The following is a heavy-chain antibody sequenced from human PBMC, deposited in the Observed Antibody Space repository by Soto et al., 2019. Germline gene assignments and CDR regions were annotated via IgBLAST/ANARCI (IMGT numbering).Heavy chain of an antibody. CDR3: AIYSGSDSGGLDY. J-gene: IGHJ4*02. D-gene: IGHD1-26*01. CDR1: GGTFSSYA. Sequence: QVQLVQSGAEVKKPGSSVKVSCKASGGTFSSYAISWLRQAPGQGLEWMGGIIPIFGTANYAQKFQGRVTITADESTSTAYLDPSSMSSEDTALYYCAIYSGSDSGGLDYSGQGTLVTVSS. CDR2: IIPIFGTA. V-gene: IGHV1-69*12.